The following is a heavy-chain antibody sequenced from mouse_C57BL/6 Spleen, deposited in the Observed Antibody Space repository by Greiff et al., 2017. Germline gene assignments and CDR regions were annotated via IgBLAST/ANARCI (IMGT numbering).Heavy chain of an antibody. CDR1: GYAFSSYW. CDR3: AREERYFDV. Sequence: VQLQQSGAELVKPGASVKISCKASGYAFSSYWMNWVQQRPGKGLEWIGQIYPGDGDTNYNGKFKGKDTLTADKSSSTAYMQLSSLTSEDSAVYFCAREERYFDVWGTGTTVTVSS. CDR2: IYPGDGDT. J-gene: IGHJ1*03. V-gene: IGHV1-80*01.